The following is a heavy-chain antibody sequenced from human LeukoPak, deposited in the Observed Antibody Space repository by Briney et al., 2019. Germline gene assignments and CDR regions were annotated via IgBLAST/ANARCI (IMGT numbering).Heavy chain of an antibody. D-gene: IGHD6-13*01. CDR3: AKVVRYTASTGTGLDY. J-gene: IGHJ4*02. CDR2: IWYDGSYK. CDR1: GFTFSHYG. Sequence: PGGSLRLSCAASGFTFSHYGMHWVRQAPGKGLDWVAVIWYDGSYKYYADSVKGRFTISRDNSKNTLYLQMNSLRAEDTAIYFCAKVVRYTASTGTGLDYWGQGTLVTVSS. V-gene: IGHV3-33*06.